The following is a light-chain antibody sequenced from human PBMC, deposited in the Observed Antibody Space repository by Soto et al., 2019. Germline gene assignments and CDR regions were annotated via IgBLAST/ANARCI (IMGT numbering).Light chain of an antibody. J-gene: IGLJ1*01. V-gene: IGLV2-14*01. CDR2: AVT. CDR3: KSYAGSNTYV. Sequence: QSVLTQPASVSGSPGQSITISCTGTSSDVGGYNYVSWYQHHPGKAPKVMIYAVTNRPSGVSNRFSGSKSGNTASLTISGLQAADEADYFCKSYAGSNTYVFGSGTKVTVL. CDR1: SSDVGGYNY.